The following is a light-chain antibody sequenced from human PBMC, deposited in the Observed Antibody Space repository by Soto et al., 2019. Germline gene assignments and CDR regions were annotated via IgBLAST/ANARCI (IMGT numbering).Light chain of an antibody. CDR2: DTS. CDR3: QQSYRFPFT. J-gene: IGKJ2*01. CDR1: QGISAW. V-gene: IGKV1-12*01. Sequence: DIQMTQSPSFVSASVGDRVTITCRASQGISAWLAWYQQQPGKAPKLLFYDTSILESGVPLRFSGSGSGIHFTLTIRSLQPEDFGTYYCQQSYRFPFTFGQGTKLEIK.